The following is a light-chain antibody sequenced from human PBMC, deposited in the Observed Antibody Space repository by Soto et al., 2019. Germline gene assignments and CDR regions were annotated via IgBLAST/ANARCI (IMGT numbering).Light chain of an antibody. V-gene: IGLV2-23*02. CDR1: GSDVGAYNL. CDR2: EVN. J-gene: IGLJ1*01. CDR3: CSYAGTVAYV. Sequence: QSALTQPASVSGSPGQSITISCAGTGSDVGAYNLVSWYQQHPGNAPKLIICEVNTRTSGISNRFSGSKSGDTASLTISELQAEDEADYFCCSYAGTVAYVFGTGTKLTVL.